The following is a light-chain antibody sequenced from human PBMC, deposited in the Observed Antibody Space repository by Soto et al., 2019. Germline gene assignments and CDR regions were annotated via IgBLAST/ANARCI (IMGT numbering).Light chain of an antibody. CDR2: EVT. J-gene: IGLJ1*01. Sequence: QSVLAQPASVSGSPGQSITISCTGASSDVGGYDFVSWYQHHPGTPPKLIIYEVTHRPSGVSHSFSGSKSASTASLTIYGLQVEYEADYYCSSYAGRYTYVFGRGTKATVL. CDR1: SSDVGGYDF. CDR3: SSYAGRYTYV. V-gene: IGLV2-14*01.